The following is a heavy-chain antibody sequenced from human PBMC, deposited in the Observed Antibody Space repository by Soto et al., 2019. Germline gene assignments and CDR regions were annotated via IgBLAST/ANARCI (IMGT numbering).Heavy chain of an antibody. CDR2: ISYDGSNK. CDR1: GFTFSSYA. D-gene: IGHD5-18*01. V-gene: IGHV3-30-3*01. Sequence: QVQLVESGGGVVQPGRSLRLSCAASGFTFSSYAMHWVRQAPGKGLEWVAVISYDGSNKYYAGSVKGRFTISRDNAKNTLYLLMNSLRAEATSEYYCAGRCHVDTAMACDYWGQGPLLSVCS. CDR3: AGRCHVDTAMACDY. J-gene: IGHJ4*02.